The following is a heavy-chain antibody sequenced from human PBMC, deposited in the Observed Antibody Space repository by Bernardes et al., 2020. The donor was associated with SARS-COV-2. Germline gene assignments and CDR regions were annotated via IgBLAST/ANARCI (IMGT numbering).Heavy chain of an antibody. V-gene: IGHV3-15*01. J-gene: IGHJ4*02. CDR2: ITSESNGVTRT. CDR3: SRDWSEYYYDSSGYPYYFDY. CDR1: GFTFNYAW. Sequence: GGSLRLSCAASGFTFNYAWMNWVRQAPGKGLEWVGLITSESNGVTRTDYAAPVQGRFTISRDNAKNSLYLQMNSLRVEDTAVYYCSRDWSEYYYDSSGYPYYFDYWGQGTLVTVSS. D-gene: IGHD3-22*01.